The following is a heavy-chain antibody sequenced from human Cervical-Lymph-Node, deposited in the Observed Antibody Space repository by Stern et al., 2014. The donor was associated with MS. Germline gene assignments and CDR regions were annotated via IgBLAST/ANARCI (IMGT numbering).Heavy chain of an antibody. Sequence: VQLVESGAEVKKTGSSMKVSCKASTDTFSNIDISWVRQAPGHGLEWFGGSIPFFGTANYARKVQDRLRITDDVSSSIITIALSSLRSEDTAVYYCVRDQAGVAFYCGQGSLVTVSS. V-gene: IGHV1-69*01. CDR3: VRDQAGVAFY. D-gene: IGHD3-3*02. J-gene: IGHJ4*02. CDR1: TDTFSNID. CDR2: SIPFFGTA.